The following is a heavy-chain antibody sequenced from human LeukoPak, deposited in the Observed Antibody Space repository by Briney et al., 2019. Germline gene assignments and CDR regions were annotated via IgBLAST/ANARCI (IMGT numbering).Heavy chain of an antibody. Sequence: SETLSLTCTVSGGSISSYYWSWIRQPAGKGLEWIGYIYYSGSTYYNPSLKSRVTISVDTSKNQFSLKLNSVTAADTAVYYCARGYSSSSPFDYWGQGTLVAVSS. CDR2: IYYSGST. V-gene: IGHV4-59*08. CDR1: GGSISSYY. J-gene: IGHJ4*02. CDR3: ARGYSSSSPFDY. D-gene: IGHD6-13*01.